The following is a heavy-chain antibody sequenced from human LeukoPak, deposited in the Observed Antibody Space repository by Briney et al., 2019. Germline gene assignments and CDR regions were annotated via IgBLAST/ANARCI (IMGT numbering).Heavy chain of an antibody. CDR3: ARGQRKQLPRTIFDP. J-gene: IGHJ5*02. CDR1: GYTFTSYD. V-gene: IGHV1-8*01. CDR2: MNPNSGNT. Sequence: ASVKVSCKASGYTFTSYDINWVRQATGQGLEWMGWMNPNSGNTGYAQKFQGRVTMTRNTSISTAYMELSSLRSEDTAVYYCARGQRKQLPRTIFDPWGQGTLVTVSS. D-gene: IGHD6-6*01.